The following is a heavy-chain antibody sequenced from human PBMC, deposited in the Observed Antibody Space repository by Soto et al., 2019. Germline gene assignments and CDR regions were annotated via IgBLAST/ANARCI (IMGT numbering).Heavy chain of an antibody. J-gene: IGHJ5*02. CDR2: IDPSDSYT. V-gene: IGHV5-10-1*01. D-gene: IGHD2-15*01. Sequence: PGESLKISCKGSGYSFTSYWISWVRQMPGKGLEWMGRIDPSDSYTNYSPSFQGHVTISADKSISTAYLQWSSLKASDTAMYYCARRGEGYCSGGSCLNWFDPWGQGTLVTVSS. CDR3: ARRGEGYCSGGSCLNWFDP. CDR1: GYSFTSYW.